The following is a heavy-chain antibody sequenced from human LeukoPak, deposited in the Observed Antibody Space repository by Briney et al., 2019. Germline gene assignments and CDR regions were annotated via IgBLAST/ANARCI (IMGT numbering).Heavy chain of an antibody. CDR3: VREARGYHYTYFDY. V-gene: IGHV3-13*01. CDR1: GFTLGSHD. Sequence: GGSLRLSCTASGFTLGSHDMHWVRQIPGQGLEWVAAVSSGFHAFFADSVQGRFTDSREDARNSLYLQMNSLRAGDTAVYYCVREARGYHYTYFDYWGQGTLVTVSS. CDR2: VSSGFHA. D-gene: IGHD5-18*01. J-gene: IGHJ4*02.